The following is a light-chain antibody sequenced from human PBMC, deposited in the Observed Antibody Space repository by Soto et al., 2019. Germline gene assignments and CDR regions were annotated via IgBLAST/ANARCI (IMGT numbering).Light chain of an antibody. CDR3: SSYAGSSMV. V-gene: IGLV2-8*01. J-gene: IGLJ2*01. CDR2: EVN. Sequence: QSVLTQPPSASGSPGQSVTISCTGTRSDVGAYNYVSWYQQHPGKAPKLIIYEVNKRPSGVPDRFSGSKSGNTASLTVSGLQAGDEADYYCSSYAGSSMVFGGGTKVTVL. CDR1: RSDVGAYNY.